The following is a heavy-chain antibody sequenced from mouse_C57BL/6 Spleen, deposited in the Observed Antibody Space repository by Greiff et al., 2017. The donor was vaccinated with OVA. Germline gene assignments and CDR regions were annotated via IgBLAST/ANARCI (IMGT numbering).Heavy chain of an antibody. V-gene: IGHV5-9-1*02. D-gene: IGHD1-1*01. J-gene: IGHJ2*01. CDR1: GFTFSSYA. Sequence: EVMLVESGEGLVKPGGSLKLSCAASGFTFSSYAMSWVRQTPEKRLEWVAYISSGGDYIYYADTVKGRFTISRDNARNTLYLQMSSLKSEDTAMYYCTRRGTYGSSSLDYWGQGTTLTVSS. CDR2: ISSGGDYI. CDR3: TRRGTYGSSSLDY.